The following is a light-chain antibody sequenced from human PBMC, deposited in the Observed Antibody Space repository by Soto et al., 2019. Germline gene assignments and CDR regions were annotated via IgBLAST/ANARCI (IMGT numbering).Light chain of an antibody. Sequence: DIQMTQSPSSLSASVGDRVTITCRASQIISSFLNWYQQEPGKAPKLLIYGASSLQRGVPSRFSGGGYGTYFTLTIGSLQPEDFAIYYCQQSYSTPYTFGQGTELEIK. V-gene: IGKV1-39*01. CDR2: GAS. CDR1: QIISSF. CDR3: QQSYSTPYT. J-gene: IGKJ2*01.